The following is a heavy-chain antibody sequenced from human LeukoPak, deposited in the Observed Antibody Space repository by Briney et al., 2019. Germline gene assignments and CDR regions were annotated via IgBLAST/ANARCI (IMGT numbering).Heavy chain of an antibody. CDR3: AREIVGTTFGYFDY. D-gene: IGHD1-26*01. Sequence: ETLSLTCTVSGDPISSYYGSWIRQPAGKGLEWIGRISTSGSTNYNPSLKSRVTMSVDTSKNQFSLKLSSVSAADTAVYYCAREIVGTTFGYFDYWGQGTLVTVSS. CDR2: ISTSGST. J-gene: IGHJ4*02. CDR1: GDPISSYY. V-gene: IGHV4-4*07.